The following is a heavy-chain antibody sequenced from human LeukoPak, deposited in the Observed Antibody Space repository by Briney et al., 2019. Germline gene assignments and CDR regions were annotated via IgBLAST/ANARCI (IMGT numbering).Heavy chain of an antibody. V-gene: IGHV3-9*01. CDR3: AKATLYGDYGFDY. Sequence: QPGRSLRLSCAASGFTFDDYAMHWVRQAPGKGLGWVSGISWNSGSIGYADSVKGRFTISRDNAKNSLYLQMNSLRAEDTALYYCAKATLYGDYGFDYWGQGTLVTVSS. D-gene: IGHD4-17*01. J-gene: IGHJ4*02. CDR2: ISWNSGSI. CDR1: GFTFDDYA.